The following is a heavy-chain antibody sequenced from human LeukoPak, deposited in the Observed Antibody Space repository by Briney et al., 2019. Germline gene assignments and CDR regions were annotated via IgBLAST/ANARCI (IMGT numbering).Heavy chain of an antibody. Sequence: SETLSLTCTVSGGSISTSSYYWGWVCRPPGKGLGWIGSIYYSGSTYYTPSIKSRITISVDTSKNQFSLKLSSVTAADTAVYYCASSSGWYNYWGQGTLVTVSS. CDR3: ASSSGWYNY. CDR1: GGSISTSSYY. J-gene: IGHJ4*02. V-gene: IGHV4-39*07. D-gene: IGHD6-19*01. CDR2: IYYSGST.